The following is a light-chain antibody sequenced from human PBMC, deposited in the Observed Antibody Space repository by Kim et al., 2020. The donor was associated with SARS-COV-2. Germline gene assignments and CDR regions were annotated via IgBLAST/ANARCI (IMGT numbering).Light chain of an antibody. CDR2: QDS. Sequence: VAPGQTASITCSGDKLGDKYACWYQQKPGQSPVLVIYQDSKRPSGIPERFSGSNSGNTATLTISGTQAMDEADYYCQAWDSSSLVFGGGTQLTVL. CDR1: KLGDKY. V-gene: IGLV3-1*01. J-gene: IGLJ3*02. CDR3: QAWDSSSLV.